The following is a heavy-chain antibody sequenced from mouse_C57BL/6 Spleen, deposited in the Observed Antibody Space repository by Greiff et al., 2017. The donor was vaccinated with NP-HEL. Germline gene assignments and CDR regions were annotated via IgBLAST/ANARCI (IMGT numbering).Heavy chain of an antibody. CDR1: GFTFTDYY. CDR3: ERFITPDGFAY. V-gene: IGHV7-3*01. Sequence: EVKLMESGGGLVQPGGSLSLSCAASGFTFTDYYMSWVRQPPGKALEWLGFIRNTANGYTTEYSASVKGRFTISRDNSQSILYLQMNALRAEDSATYYCERFITPDGFAYWGQGTLVTVSA. J-gene: IGHJ3*01. CDR2: IRNTANGYTT.